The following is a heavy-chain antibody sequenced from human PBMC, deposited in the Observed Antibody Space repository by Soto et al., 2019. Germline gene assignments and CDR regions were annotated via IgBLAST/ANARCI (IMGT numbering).Heavy chain of an antibody. Sequence: GGSLRLSCAASGFTFSSYAMSWVRQAPGKGLEWVSAITGSTGNTYYADSVKGRFTIYRDNFKNTLYLQMNSLRAEDTAVFYCAKGTRASCSGASCYPFDYWGQGTQVTLSS. CDR1: GFTFSSYA. V-gene: IGHV3-23*01. D-gene: IGHD2-15*01. CDR2: ITGSTGNT. CDR3: AKGTRASCSGASCYPFDY. J-gene: IGHJ4*02.